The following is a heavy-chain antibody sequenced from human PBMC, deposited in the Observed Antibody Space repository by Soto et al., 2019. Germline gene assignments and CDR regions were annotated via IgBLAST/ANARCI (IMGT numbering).Heavy chain of an antibody. Sequence: QVQLVQSGAEVKKPGASVKVSCKASGYTFTSYGISWVRQAPGQGLEWMGGISAYKGNTNYAQKLQGRITMTTDTSTSTAYMELRSLRSDDTAVYYCARVAGLSGWSKPCDYWGQGTLVTVSS. V-gene: IGHV1-18*01. CDR2: ISAYKGNT. J-gene: IGHJ4*02. CDR3: ARVAGLSGWSKPCDY. D-gene: IGHD6-19*01. CDR1: GYTFTSYG.